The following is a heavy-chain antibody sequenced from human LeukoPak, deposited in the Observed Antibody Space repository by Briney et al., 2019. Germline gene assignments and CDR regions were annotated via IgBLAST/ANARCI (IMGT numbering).Heavy chain of an antibody. J-gene: IGHJ2*01. V-gene: IGHV4-30-4*08. CDR1: GGSISSGDYY. Sequence: PSQTLSLTCTVSGGSISSGDYYWSWIRQPPGKGLEWIGYIYYSGSTYYNPSLKSRVTISVDTSKNLFSLKLSSVTAADTAVYYCARDLSYDFWSGSPRYFDLWGRGTLVTVSS. CDR3: ARDLSYDFWSGSPRYFDL. D-gene: IGHD3-3*01. CDR2: IYYSGST.